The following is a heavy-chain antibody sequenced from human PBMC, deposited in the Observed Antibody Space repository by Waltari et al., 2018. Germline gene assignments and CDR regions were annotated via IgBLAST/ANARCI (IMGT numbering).Heavy chain of an antibody. CDR2: IYYSGST. V-gene: IGHV4-59*01. D-gene: IGHD2-15*01. CDR1: GGSISSYY. J-gene: IGHJ4*02. Sequence: QVQLQESGPGLVKPSETLSLTCTVSGGSISSYYWSWIRQPPGKGLEWIGYIYYSGSTNYTPSLKRRVTISVDTSKNQFSLKLSSVTAADTAVYYCARGGSYHLDYWGQGTLVTVSS. CDR3: ARGGSYHLDY.